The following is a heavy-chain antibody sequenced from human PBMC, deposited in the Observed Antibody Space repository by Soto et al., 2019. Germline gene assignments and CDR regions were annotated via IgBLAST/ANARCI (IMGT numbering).Heavy chain of an antibody. V-gene: IGHV3-48*01. CDR1: GFTFSSYS. J-gene: IGHJ4*02. Sequence: PGGSLRLSCAASGFTFSSYSMNWVRQAPGKGLEWVSYISSSSSTIYYADSVKGRFTISRDNAKNSLYLQMNSLRAEDTAVYYCARDLRHVSSGCRPFDHWGQGRLVTVAS. CDR3: ARDLRHVSSGCRPFDH. CDR2: ISSSSSTI. D-gene: IGHD6-19*01.